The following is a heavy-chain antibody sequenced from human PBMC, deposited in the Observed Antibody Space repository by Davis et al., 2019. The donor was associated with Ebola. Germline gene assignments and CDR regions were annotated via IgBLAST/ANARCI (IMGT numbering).Heavy chain of an antibody. J-gene: IGHJ4*02. CDR3: AKTQVATTHIFEY. D-gene: IGHD5-12*01. CDR1: GFTFSDYY. V-gene: IGHV3-23*01. CDR2: ISGSGGST. Sequence: GGSLRLSCAASGFTFSDYYMSWIRQAPGKGLEWVSAISGSGGSTYYADSVKGRFTISRDNSKNTLYVQMNSLRAEDTAVYYCAKTQVATTHIFEYWGQGTLVTVSS.